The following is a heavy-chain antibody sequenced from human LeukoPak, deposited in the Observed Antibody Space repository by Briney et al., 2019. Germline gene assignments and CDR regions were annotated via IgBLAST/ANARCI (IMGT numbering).Heavy chain of an antibody. Sequence: GGSLRLSCAASGFTFSSYGMHWARQAPGKGLEWVAFIRYDGSNEYYADSVKGRFTISRDNSKNTLYLQMNSLRAEDTAVYYCAKAGYCSTTGCPDYYYMDVWGKGTTVTVSS. J-gene: IGHJ6*03. V-gene: IGHV3-30*02. CDR1: GFTFSSYG. CDR3: AKAGYCSTTGCPDYYYMDV. D-gene: IGHD2-2*01. CDR2: IRYDGSNE.